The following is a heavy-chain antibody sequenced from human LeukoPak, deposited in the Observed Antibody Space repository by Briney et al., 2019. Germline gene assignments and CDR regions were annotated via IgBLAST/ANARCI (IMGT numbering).Heavy chain of an antibody. D-gene: IGHD3-22*01. CDR1: GFTFSDAW. J-gene: IGHJ4*02. CDR2: ISGSGGST. Sequence: PGGSLRLSCAASGFTFSDAWMSWVRKAPGKGLEWVSAISGSGGSTYYADSVKGRFTISRDNSKNTLYLQMNSLRAEDTAVYYCAKDQRPYYYDSSGYSHWGQGTLVTVSS. V-gene: IGHV3-23*01. CDR3: AKDQRPYYYDSSGYSH.